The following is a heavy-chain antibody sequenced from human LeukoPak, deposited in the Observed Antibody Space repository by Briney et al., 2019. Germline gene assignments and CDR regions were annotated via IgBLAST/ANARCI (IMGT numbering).Heavy chain of an antibody. Sequence: GGSLRRSCAASGFTFSSYGMLWVRQAPGKGLEWVAVIWYDGSNKYYADSVKGRFTISRDNSKNTLYLQMNSLRAEDTAVYYCARDFIPAAIAAAFDYWGQGTLVTVSS. CDR3: ARDFIPAAIAAAFDY. CDR1: GFTFSSYG. D-gene: IGHD2-2*02. V-gene: IGHV3-33*01. J-gene: IGHJ4*02. CDR2: IWYDGSNK.